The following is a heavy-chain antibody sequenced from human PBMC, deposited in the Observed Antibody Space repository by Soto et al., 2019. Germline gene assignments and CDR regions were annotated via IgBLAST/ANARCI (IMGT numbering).Heavy chain of an antibody. CDR3: AMVDNYVTPTPQDV. D-gene: IGHD3-16*01. Sequence: QVQLVQSGVEMKKPGASVRVSCKASGYIFVNYGIAWVRQAPGQGLEWMGWISPYTGDTHSASKVQGRLTMTTDTSTSTAYMDLGRLTSDDTAVYYCAMVDNYVTPTPQDVWGQGTTVTVSS. CDR2: ISPYTGDT. J-gene: IGHJ6*02. CDR1: GYIFVNYG. V-gene: IGHV1-18*01.